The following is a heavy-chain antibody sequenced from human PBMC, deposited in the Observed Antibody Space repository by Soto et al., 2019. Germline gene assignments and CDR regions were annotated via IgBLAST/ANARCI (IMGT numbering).Heavy chain of an antibody. CDR1: GDSVPSNSAA. CDR3: ASDPGYSSSWYRRAFDI. D-gene: IGHD6-13*01. CDR2: TYYRSKWYN. V-gene: IGHV6-1*01. J-gene: IGHJ3*02. Sequence: SQTLSLTCAISGDSVPSNSAAWNWIRQSPSRGLEWLGRTYYRSKWYNDYAVSVKSRITINPDTSKNQFSLQLNSVTPEDTAVYYCASDPGYSSSWYRRAFDIWGQGTMVTVSS.